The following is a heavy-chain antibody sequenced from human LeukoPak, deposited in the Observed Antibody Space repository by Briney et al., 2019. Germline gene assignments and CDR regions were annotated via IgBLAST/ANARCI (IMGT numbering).Heavy chain of an antibody. CDR1: GYSISSGSY. CDR3: ARITGSGTNWLFDN. V-gene: IGHV4-38-2*01. Sequence: EPSETLSLTCVVSGYSISSGSYWAWIRQPPGRGLEWIGSVYHSGKTYYNPSLMSPVTISVDTSKNQFSLNLISVTAADTAVYYCARITGSGTNWLFDNWGQGTLVTVSS. CDR2: VYHSGKT. D-gene: IGHD1-1*01. J-gene: IGHJ4*02.